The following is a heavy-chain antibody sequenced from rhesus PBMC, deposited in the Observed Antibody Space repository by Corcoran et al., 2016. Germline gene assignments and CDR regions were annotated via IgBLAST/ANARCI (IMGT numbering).Heavy chain of an antibody. CDR2: FYGNSAST. D-gene: IGHD6-25*01. J-gene: IGHJ4*01. CDR3: ARDLSIAASGMNY. Sequence: QVQLQESGPGLVKPSETLSLTCAVSGGSISAYYYWNWIRQPPGKGLEWIGNFYGNSASTSYNPSLKSRVTISKDASKNQFFLKLSSVTAADTAVYYCARDLSIAASGMNYWGQGVLVTVSS. V-gene: IGHV4S9*01. CDR1: GGSISAYYY.